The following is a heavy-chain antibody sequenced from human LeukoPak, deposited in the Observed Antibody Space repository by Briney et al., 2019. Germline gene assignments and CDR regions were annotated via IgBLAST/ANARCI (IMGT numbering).Heavy chain of an antibody. CDR3: ARRSISWYYFDY. CDR2: IYYSGST. Sequence: PSETLSLTCTVSGGSISSYYWSWIRQPPGKGLEWIGYIYYSGSTNYNPSLKSRVTISVDTSKNQFSLKLSSVTAADTAVYYCARRSISWYYFDYWGQGTLVTVPS. CDR1: GGSISSYY. D-gene: IGHD6-13*01. V-gene: IGHV4-59*01. J-gene: IGHJ4*02.